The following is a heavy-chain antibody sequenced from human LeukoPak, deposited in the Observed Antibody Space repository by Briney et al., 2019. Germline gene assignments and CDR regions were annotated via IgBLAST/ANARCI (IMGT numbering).Heavy chain of an antibody. Sequence: GGSLRLSCAASGFTFSSYGMHWVRQAPGKGLEWVAVIWYDGSNKYYADSVKGRFTISRDNSKNTLYLQMNSLRAEDTAVYYCARGVRRGGAWLALIDYWGQGTLVTVSS. V-gene: IGHV3-33*01. CDR3: ARGVRRGGAWLALIDY. J-gene: IGHJ4*02. CDR2: IWYDGSNK. CDR1: GFTFSSYG. D-gene: IGHD6-19*01.